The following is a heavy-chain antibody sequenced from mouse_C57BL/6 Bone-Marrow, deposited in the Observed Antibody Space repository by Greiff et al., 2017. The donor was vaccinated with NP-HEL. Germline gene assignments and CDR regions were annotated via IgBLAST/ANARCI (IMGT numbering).Heavy chain of an antibody. CDR2: IDPSDSYT. J-gene: IGHJ2*01. V-gene: IGHV1-59*01. Sequence: QVQLQQPGAELVRPGTSVKLSCKASGYTFTSYWMHWVKQRPGQGLEWIGVIDPSDSYTNYNQKFKGKATLTVDTSSSTAYMQLSSLTSEDSAVYYGAREGYYGSSSYYFDYWGQGTTLTVSS. CDR3: AREGYYGSSSYYFDY. CDR1: GYTFTSYW. D-gene: IGHD1-1*01.